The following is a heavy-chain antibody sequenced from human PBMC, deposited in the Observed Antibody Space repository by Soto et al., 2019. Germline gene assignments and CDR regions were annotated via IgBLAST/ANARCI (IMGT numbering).Heavy chain of an antibody. CDR3: ARFINPSFSYWFDP. CDR1: GGSISIGGYY. J-gene: IGHJ5*02. V-gene: IGHV4-31*03. D-gene: IGHD3-10*01. Sequence: SETLSLTCTVSGGSISIGGYYWSWIRQHPGKGLEWIGYIYYSGSTYYNPSLKSRVTISVDTSKNQFSLKLSSVTAADTAVYYCARFINPSFSYWFDPWGQGTLVTVSS. CDR2: IYYSGST.